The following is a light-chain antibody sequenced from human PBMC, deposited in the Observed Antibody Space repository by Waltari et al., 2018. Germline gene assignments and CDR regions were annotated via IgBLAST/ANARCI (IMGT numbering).Light chain of an antibody. Sequence: YVLTQPPSVSVDPGKTARLTCGGDNIGSKGVNWYQQKPGQAPVLVMFYDSDRPSEIPERFSGSNSGNTATLTSSWVEAGDEADYHCQVWDDVTDSGVFGGGTKLTVL. V-gene: IGLV3-21*04. CDR3: QVWDDVTDSGV. CDR2: YDS. J-gene: IGLJ3*02. CDR1: NIGSKG.